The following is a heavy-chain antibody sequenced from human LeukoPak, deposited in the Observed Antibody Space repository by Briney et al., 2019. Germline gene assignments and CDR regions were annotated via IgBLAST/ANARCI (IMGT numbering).Heavy chain of an antibody. CDR2: IYYTGST. J-gene: IGHJ4*02. CDR1: GGSISSGGYY. CDR3: ARHDTTGYYWYYFDY. Sequence: ASETLSLTCTVSGGSISSGGYYWSWIRQPPGKGLEWVGYIYYTGSTNYNPSLKTRVTISVDTSKNQFSLKLSSVTAADTAVYYCARHDTTGYYWYYFDYWGQGSLVTVSS. V-gene: IGHV4-61*08. D-gene: IGHD3-22*01.